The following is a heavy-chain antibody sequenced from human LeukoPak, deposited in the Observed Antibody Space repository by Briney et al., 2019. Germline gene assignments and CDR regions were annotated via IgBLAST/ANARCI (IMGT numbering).Heavy chain of an antibody. CDR1: GFTVSSNS. J-gene: IGHJ4*02. D-gene: IGHD3-10*01. Sequence: GSLRLSCAASGFTVSSNSMSWVRQAPGKGLEWVSVIYSGGSTYYADSVKGRFTISRDNSKNTLYLQMNSLRAEDTAVYYCARRSSGSYYNSAHFDYWGQGTLVTVSS. V-gene: IGHV3-66*01. CDR2: IYSGGST. CDR3: ARRSSGSYYNSAHFDY.